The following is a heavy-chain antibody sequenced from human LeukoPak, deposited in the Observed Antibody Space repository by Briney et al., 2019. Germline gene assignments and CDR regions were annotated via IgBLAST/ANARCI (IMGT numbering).Heavy chain of an antibody. CDR3: ARDSGPRRRGYSYGSGFDY. CDR2: INSDGSST. D-gene: IGHD5-18*01. Sequence: PGGSQRLFCAASGFTFSSYWMHGVRQAPGKGLVWVSRINSDGSSTSYADSVKGRFTISRDNAKNTLYLQMNSLRAEDTAVYYCARDSGPRRRGYSYGSGFDYWGQGTLVTVSS. J-gene: IGHJ4*02. V-gene: IGHV3-74*01. CDR1: GFTFSSYW.